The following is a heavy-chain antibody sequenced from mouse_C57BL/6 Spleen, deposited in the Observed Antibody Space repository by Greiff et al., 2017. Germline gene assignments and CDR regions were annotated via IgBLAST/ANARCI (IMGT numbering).Heavy chain of an antibody. V-gene: IGHV1-53*01. J-gene: IGHJ4*01. D-gene: IGHD2-3*01. Sequence: QVQLQQPGTELVKPWASVKLSCKASGYTFTSYWMHWVKQRPGQGLEWIGNINPSNGGTNYNEKFKSKATLTVDKSSSTAYMQLSSLTSEDSAVYYCARYDPHYYAMDYWGQGTSVTVSS. CDR3: ARYDPHYYAMDY. CDR2: INPSNGGT. CDR1: GYTFTSYW.